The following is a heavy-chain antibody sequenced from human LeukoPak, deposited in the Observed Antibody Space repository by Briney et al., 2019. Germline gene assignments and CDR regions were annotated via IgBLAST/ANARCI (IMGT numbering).Heavy chain of an antibody. D-gene: IGHD3-10*01. V-gene: IGHV5-51*01. CDR1: GYSFTSYW. CDR3: ARQGSMGGSGYYYMDV. J-gene: IGHJ6*03. CDR2: IYPGDSDT. Sequence: GESLKISCKGSGYSFTSYWIGWVRQMPGKGLEWMGIIYPGDSDTRYSPSFQGQVTISADKSISTAYLQWSSLKASDTAMYYCARQGSMGGSGYYYMDVWGKGTTVTVSS.